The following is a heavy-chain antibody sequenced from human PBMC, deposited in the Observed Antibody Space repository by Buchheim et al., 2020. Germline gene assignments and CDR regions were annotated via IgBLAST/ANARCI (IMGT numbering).Heavy chain of an antibody. Sequence: QVQLVESGGGVVQPGRSLGLSCAASGFTFSSYGMHWVRQAPGKGLEWVAFIRYDGSNKYYADSVKGRFTISRDNSRNTLYLQMNSLRAEDTAVYYCAKGQVEMANLSPYYFDYWGQGTL. CDR2: IRYDGSNK. CDR3: AKGQVEMANLSPYYFDY. D-gene: IGHD5-24*01. V-gene: IGHV3-30*02. J-gene: IGHJ4*02. CDR1: GFTFSSYG.